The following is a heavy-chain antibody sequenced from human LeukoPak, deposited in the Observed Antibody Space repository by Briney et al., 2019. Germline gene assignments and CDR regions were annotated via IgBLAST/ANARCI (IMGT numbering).Heavy chain of an antibody. J-gene: IGHJ4*02. CDR1: GFTFSSYA. Sequence: PGGSLRLSCAASGFTFSSYAMSWVRQAPGKGLEWVSAISGSGGSTYYADSVKGRFIISRDNSKNTLYLQMNSLRAEDTAVYYCAIRPTAHSSALFDYWGQGTLVTVSS. D-gene: IGHD6-19*01. CDR3: AIRPTAHSSALFDY. V-gene: IGHV3-23*01. CDR2: ISGSGGST.